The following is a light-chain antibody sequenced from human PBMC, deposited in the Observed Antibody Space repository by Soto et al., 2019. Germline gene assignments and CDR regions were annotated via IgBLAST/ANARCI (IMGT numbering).Light chain of an antibody. Sequence: QSVLTQPPSASGTPGQRVTISCSGSISNIGGNTVNWYQQVPGTAPKLLIYRDDQRPSGVPDRFSGSKSGTSVSLAISGLRSDDEATYYCASWDDTLDAQVFGGGTKLTVL. CDR1: ISNIGGNT. CDR3: ASWDDTLDAQV. J-gene: IGLJ3*02. CDR2: RDD. V-gene: IGLV1-44*01.